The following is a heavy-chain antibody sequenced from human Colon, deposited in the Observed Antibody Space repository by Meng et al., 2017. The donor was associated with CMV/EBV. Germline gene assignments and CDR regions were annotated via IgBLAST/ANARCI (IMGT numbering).Heavy chain of an antibody. V-gene: IGHV3-74*03. J-gene: IGHJ4*02. Sequence: GESLKISCAASGFTFRSYWMDWVRQAPGKGPVWVSRISPDGSSAAYADSVRGRFTISRDNAKNTLYLQMNSLRVEDTAVYYCAAWAHILAVAPTGDDYWGQGTLVTVSS. CDR3: AAWAHILAVAPTGDDY. CDR1: GFTFRSYW. D-gene: IGHD2-2*01. CDR2: ISPDGSSA.